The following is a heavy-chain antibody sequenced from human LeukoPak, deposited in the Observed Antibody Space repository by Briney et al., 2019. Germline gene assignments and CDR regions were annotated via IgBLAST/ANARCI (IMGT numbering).Heavy chain of an antibody. V-gene: IGHV1-69*06. CDR3: VRDSGSASFDS. Sequence: GASVKVSCKASGGTFSSYAISWVRQAPGQGLEWMGGIIPIFGTANYAQKFQGRVTITADKSTSTAYMELSSLRSEDTAFYYCVRDSGSASFDSWGQGTLVTVSS. D-gene: IGHD5-12*01. CDR1: GGTFSSYA. J-gene: IGHJ4*02. CDR2: IIPIFGTA.